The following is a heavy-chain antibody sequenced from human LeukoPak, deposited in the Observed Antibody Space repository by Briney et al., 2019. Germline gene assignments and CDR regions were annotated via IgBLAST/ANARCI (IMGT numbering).Heavy chain of an antibody. CDR1: GGSISGYF. Sequence: SETLSLTCTVSGGSISGYFWTWIRQPAGKGLEWIGRMYSTGSNNYNPSLKSRVTMSLDTSKNHFSLNLTSVTAADTAVYYCAREPTSGREPTSGRPLDYWGQGTLVTVSS. J-gene: IGHJ4*02. CDR2: MYSTGSN. V-gene: IGHV4-4*07. CDR3: AREPTSGREPTSGRPLDY. D-gene: IGHD5-12*01.